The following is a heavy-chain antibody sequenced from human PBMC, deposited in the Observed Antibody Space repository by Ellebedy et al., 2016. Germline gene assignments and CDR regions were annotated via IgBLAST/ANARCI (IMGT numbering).Heavy chain of an antibody. CDR3: ARWDHYGSYFDY. Sequence: SQTLSLTXAISEDSVSSNSAAWNWIRPSPSRGLEWLGRIYYRSKWYNDYAVSVRSRVSINPDTSKNQFSLQMNSVTPEDTAVYYCARWDHYGSYFDYWGQGALVTVSS. D-gene: IGHD1-26*01. CDR1: EDSVSSNSAA. V-gene: IGHV6-1*01. CDR2: IYYRSKWYN. J-gene: IGHJ4*02.